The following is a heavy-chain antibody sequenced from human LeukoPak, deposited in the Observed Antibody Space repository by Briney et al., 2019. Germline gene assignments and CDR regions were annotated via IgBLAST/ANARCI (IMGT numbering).Heavy chain of an antibody. D-gene: IGHD1-26*01. CDR3: ASRYSGSSSSAFDI. CDR2: IYYSGST. Sequence: KSSETLSLTCTVSGGSISSGGYYWSWIRQHPGKGLEWIGYIYYSGSTYYNPSLKSRVTVSVDTSKNQFSLKLSSVTAADTAVYYCASRYSGSSSSAFDIWGQGTMVTVSS. J-gene: IGHJ3*02. CDR1: GGSISSGGYY. V-gene: IGHV4-31*03.